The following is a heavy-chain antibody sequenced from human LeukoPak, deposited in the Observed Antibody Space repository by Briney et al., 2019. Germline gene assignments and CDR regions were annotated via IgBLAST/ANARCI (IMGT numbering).Heavy chain of an antibody. CDR1: GYTFSSYG. D-gene: IGHD3-10*01. V-gene: IGHV1-18*01. CDR2: ISAYNGNT. CDR3: ARDSVDGSGTYYNDSPDY. Sequence: ASVKVSCKASGYTFSSYGISWVRQAPGQGLEWMAWISAYNGNTDYAQNLRGRVTMTTDTSTSTAYMELRSLRSDDTAVYYCARDSVDGSGTYYNDSPDYWGQGTLVTVSS. J-gene: IGHJ4*02.